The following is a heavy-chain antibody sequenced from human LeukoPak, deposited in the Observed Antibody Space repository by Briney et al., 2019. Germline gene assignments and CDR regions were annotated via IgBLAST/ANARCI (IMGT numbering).Heavy chain of an antibody. CDR1: GGSFSGYY. Sequence: SETLSLTCAVYGGSFSGYYWSWIRQPPGKGLEWIGEINHSGSTNYNPSLKRRVTISVDTSKNQFSLKLSSVTAADTAVYYCARGRFYDYVWGSYRASFDYWGQGTLVTVSS. CDR3: ARGRFYDYVWGSYRASFDY. J-gene: IGHJ4*02. D-gene: IGHD3-16*02. CDR2: INHSGST. V-gene: IGHV4-34*01.